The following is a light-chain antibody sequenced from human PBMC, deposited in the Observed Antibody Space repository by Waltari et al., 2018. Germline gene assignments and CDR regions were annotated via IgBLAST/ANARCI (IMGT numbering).Light chain of an antibody. CDR2: DAS. CDR3: QQYAYLIT. Sequence: EIVLTQSPRPTSLSPGDRATLSCRASQSVSSSYLAGYQQKPGQPLKLLISDASRRATGIPDRFTGSGSGTDFTLTISPLEPEDFAVYYCQQYAYLITFGQGTRLEI. V-gene: IGKV3-20*01. CDR1: QSVSSSY. J-gene: IGKJ5*01.